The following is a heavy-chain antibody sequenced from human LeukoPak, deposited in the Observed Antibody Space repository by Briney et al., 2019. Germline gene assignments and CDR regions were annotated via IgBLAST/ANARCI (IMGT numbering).Heavy chain of an antibody. CDR3: AREVSRSWVFDY. Sequence: PSETLSLTCTVSGGSISRYYWSWIRQPPGKGLGWIGYIYYSGSTNYNPSLKSRVTISVDRSKNQFSLKLSSVTAADTAVYYCAREVSRSWVFDYWGQGTLVTVSS. D-gene: IGHD6-13*01. V-gene: IGHV4-59*12. CDR1: GGSISRYY. CDR2: IYYSGST. J-gene: IGHJ4*02.